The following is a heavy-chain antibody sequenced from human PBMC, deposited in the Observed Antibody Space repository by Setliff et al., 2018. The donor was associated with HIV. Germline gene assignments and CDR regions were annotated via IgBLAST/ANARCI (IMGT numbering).Heavy chain of an antibody. CDR1: NDSVSTFD. D-gene: IGHD3-3*01. CDR3: APGEGVASTYYHD. J-gene: IGHJ4*01. Sequence: SETLSLTCTVSNDSVSTFDWNWIRQPPGKGLEWIGFIHHTGSTVSNPSLKSRVTILMDLSRNQLSLHLASVTTADTAVYFCAPGEGVASTYYHDWGQGTQVTVSS. V-gene: IGHV4-59*02. CDR2: IHHTGST.